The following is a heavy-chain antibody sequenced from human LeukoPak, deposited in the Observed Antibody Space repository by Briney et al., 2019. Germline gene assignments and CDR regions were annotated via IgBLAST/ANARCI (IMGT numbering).Heavy chain of an antibody. CDR2: ISPNSGGT. CDR3: ARAPSIAVAGPYYYGMDV. D-gene: IGHD6-19*01. Sequence: ASVKVSCKSSGYTFTGYYMHWVRQAPGQGLEWMGWISPNSGGTNYAQKFQGRVTMTRDTSISTAYMELSRLRSDDTAVYYCARAPSIAVAGPYYYGMDVWGQGTTVTVSS. CDR1: GYTFTGYY. V-gene: IGHV1-2*02. J-gene: IGHJ6*02.